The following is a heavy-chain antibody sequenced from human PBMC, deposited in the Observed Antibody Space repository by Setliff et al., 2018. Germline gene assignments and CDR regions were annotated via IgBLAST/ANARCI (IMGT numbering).Heavy chain of an antibody. D-gene: IGHD2-21*02. CDR2: MNPNSGNT. Sequence: ASVKVSCKASGYTFTSYDINWVRQATGQGLEWMGWMNPNSGNTGYAQKFQGRVTMTRNTSISTAYMELSSLRSEDTAVCYCARGGIVVVTAILYGMDVWGQGTTVTVSS. CDR3: ARGGIVVVTAILYGMDV. V-gene: IGHV1-8*02. J-gene: IGHJ6*02. CDR1: GYTFTSYD.